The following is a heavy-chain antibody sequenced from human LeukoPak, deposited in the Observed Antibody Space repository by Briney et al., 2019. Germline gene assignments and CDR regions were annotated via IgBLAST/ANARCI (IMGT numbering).Heavy chain of an antibody. CDR3: ARHYDGGPKLRMVY. J-gene: IGHJ4*02. Sequence: SETLSLTCSVSGASISGFYWSWLRQAPGKGLEWIGFLHRSASATYNPSLESRVTTSMDTSKNQFSLKLYYVTAADTAVYYCARHYDGGPKLRMVYWGQGARVTVS. D-gene: IGHD2-15*01. V-gene: IGHV4-59*08. CDR1: GASISGFY. CDR2: LHRSASA.